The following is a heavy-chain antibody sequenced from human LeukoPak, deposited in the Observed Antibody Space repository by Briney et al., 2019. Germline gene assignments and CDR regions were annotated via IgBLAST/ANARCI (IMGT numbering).Heavy chain of an antibody. CDR2: ISDSGGRT. V-gene: IGHV3-23*01. J-gene: IGHJ4*02. CDR1: GITLSNYG. D-gene: IGHD3-22*01. Sequence: GSLRLSCAVSGITLSNYGMSWVRQAPGKGLEWVAGISDSGGRTNYADSVKGRFTISRDDPKNTLYLQMNSLRAEDTAVYFCAKRGVVIRVILVGFHKEAYYFDSWGQGALVTVSS. CDR3: AKRGVVIRVILVGFHKEAYYFDS.